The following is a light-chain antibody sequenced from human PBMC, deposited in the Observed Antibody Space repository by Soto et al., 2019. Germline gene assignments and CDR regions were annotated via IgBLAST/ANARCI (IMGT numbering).Light chain of an antibody. J-gene: IGKJ5*01. V-gene: IGKV1-12*01. CDR3: QQSDTIPIT. Sequence: DIQMTQSPSSVSASVVDRVTMTCRASQGINSWLAWYQQKPGKAPKLLIYAASNLQSGVPSRFSGSGSGTDFTLTISSLQPEDFATYYCQQSDTIPITFGQGTRLEIK. CDR2: AAS. CDR1: QGINSW.